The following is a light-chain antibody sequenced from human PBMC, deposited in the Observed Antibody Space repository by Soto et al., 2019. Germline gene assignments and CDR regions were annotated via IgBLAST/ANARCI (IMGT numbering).Light chain of an antibody. CDR3: QQLNSYPWT. Sequence: IPLTQSPSSLSASVGDRVTITCRASQGISSYLAWYQQKPGKAPKLLIYPASTLQSGVPSRFSGSGSGTDFTLTISSLQPEDFATYYCQQLNSYPWTFGQGTKVEIK. J-gene: IGKJ1*01. CDR2: PAS. CDR1: QGISSY. V-gene: IGKV1-9*01.